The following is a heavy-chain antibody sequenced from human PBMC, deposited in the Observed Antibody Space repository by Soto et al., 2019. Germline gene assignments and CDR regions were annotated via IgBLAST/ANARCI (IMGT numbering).Heavy chain of an antibody. V-gene: IGHV3-23*01. CDR1: GFTFSSYA. CDR3: AKNIRILGGSIVATITFDY. CDR2: ISGSGGST. J-gene: IGHJ4*02. Sequence: GGSLRLSCAASGFTFSSYAMSWVRQAPGKGLEWVSAISGSGGSTYYADSVKGRFTISRDNSKNTLYLQMNSLRAEDTAVYYCAKNIRILGGSIVATITFDYWGQGTLVTVSS. D-gene: IGHD5-12*01.